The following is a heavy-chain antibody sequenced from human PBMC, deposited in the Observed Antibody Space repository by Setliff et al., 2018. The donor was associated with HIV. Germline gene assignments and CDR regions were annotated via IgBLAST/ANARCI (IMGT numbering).Heavy chain of an antibody. V-gene: IGHV3-74*01. CDR3: TKDTSPQPPDFDS. J-gene: IGHJ4*03. Sequence: GGSLRLSCAASGFTFSGYWMHWVRQAPGKGLVWVSRINSDGSSTTYADSVRGRFTISRDNAKNSLYLQMNSLRADDTAVYYCTKDTSPQPPDFDSWGQGTTVTVSS. D-gene: IGHD2-2*01. CDR1: GFTFSGYW. CDR2: INSDGSST.